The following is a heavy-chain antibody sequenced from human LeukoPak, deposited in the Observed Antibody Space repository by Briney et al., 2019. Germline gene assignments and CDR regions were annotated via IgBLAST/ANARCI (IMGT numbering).Heavy chain of an antibody. CDR2: IYYSGRT. CDR1: GFSISRSVNY. CDR3: ARFGGWYAGPDF. V-gene: IGHV4-39*01. D-gene: IGHD6-19*01. Sequence: SETLSLTCSVSGFSISRSVNYWGWVRQSPGKGLEWIGSIYYSGRTYSNPSLKSRITISVNTSKNQFSPRLSSVTAADTAVYYCARFGGWYAGPDFWGQGTLVTVSS. J-gene: IGHJ4*02.